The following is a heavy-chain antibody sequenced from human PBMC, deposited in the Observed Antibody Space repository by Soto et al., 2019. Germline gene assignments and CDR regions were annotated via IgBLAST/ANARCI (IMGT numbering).Heavy chain of an antibody. CDR2: ISSSSSYI. Sequence: PVGSLRLSCAASGFTFSSYSMNWVRQAPGKGLEWVSSISSSSSYIYYADSVKGRFTISRDNAKNSLYLQMNSLRAEDTAVYYCARGSWLRYWDYWGQGTLVTVSS. D-gene: IGHD5-12*01. CDR1: GFTFSSYS. J-gene: IGHJ4*02. CDR3: ARGSWLRYWDY. V-gene: IGHV3-21*01.